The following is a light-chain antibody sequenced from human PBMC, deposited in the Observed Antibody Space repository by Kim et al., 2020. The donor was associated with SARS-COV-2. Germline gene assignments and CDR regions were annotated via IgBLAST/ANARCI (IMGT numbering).Light chain of an antibody. CDR1: KLRNKY. CDR2: QDR. V-gene: IGLV3-1*01. J-gene: IGLJ2*01. Sequence: SYELTQPPSVSVSPGQTASITCSGEKLRNKYACWYQQKPGQSPVLVIYQDRKRPSGIPERFSGSNSGNTATLTISGTQAMDEADYYCQASDTSTVFGGGT. CDR3: QASDTSTV.